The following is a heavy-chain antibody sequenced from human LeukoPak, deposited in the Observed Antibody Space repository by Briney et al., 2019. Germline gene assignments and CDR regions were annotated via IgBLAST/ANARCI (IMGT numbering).Heavy chain of an antibody. J-gene: IGHJ4*02. D-gene: IGHD1-1*01. CDR2: MNPNNGKT. Sequence: ASVKVSCKSSGYNFIKYEMRWARHAPGQGLEWVGWMNPNNGKTGHAQKLQGRVTFSSDPSTSTAYMELSSLKSEDSAVYFCARVQDDWNDGYFDHWGQGTLITVSS. CDR1: GYNFIKYE. V-gene: IGHV1-8*03. CDR3: ARVQDDWNDGYFDH.